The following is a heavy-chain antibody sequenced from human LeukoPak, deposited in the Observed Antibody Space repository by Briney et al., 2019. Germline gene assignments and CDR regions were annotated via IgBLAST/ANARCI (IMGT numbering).Heavy chain of an antibody. CDR1: GFTFSSYG. CDR2: INTDGSST. D-gene: IGHD3-22*01. J-gene: IGHJ4*02. CDR3: ARDGGYYYDSSGHYYFDY. Sequence: GGSLRLSCTASGFTFSSYGMHWVRQAPGKGLVWVSRINTDGSSTSYADSVKGRFTISRDNAKNTLYLQMNSLRAEDTAVYYCARDGGYYYDSSGHYYFDYWGQGTLVTVSS. V-gene: IGHV3-74*01.